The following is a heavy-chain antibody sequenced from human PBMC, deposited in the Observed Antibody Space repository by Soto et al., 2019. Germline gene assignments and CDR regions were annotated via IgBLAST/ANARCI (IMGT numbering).Heavy chain of an antibody. V-gene: IGHV1-69*06. CDR1: GGTFSSYA. J-gene: IGHJ1*01. D-gene: IGHD2-21*02. Sequence: SVKVSCKASGGTFSSYAISWVRQAPGQGLEWMGGIIPIFGTANYAQKFQGRVTITADKSTSTAYMELSSLRSEDTAVYYCARAALVVVTATGYFQHWGQGTLVTAPQ. CDR3: ARAALVVVTATGYFQH. CDR2: IIPIFGTA.